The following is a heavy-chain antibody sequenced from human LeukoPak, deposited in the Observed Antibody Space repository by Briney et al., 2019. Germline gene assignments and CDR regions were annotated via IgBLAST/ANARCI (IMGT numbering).Heavy chain of an antibody. V-gene: IGHV5-51*01. D-gene: IGHD3-3*01. CDR1: GYSFTSYW. CDR2: IYPGGSDT. J-gene: IGHJ5*02. CDR3: ARWNKKHYDFWSGSIMGYNWFDP. Sequence: GESLKISCKGSGYSFTSYWIGWVRQMPGKGLEWMGIIYPGGSDTRYSPSFQGQVTISADKSISTAYLQWSSLKASDTAMYYCARWNKKHYDFWSGSIMGYNWFDPWGQGTLVTVSS.